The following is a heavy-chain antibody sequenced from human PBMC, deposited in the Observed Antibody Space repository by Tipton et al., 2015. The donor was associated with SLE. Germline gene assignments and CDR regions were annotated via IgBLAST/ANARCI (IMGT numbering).Heavy chain of an antibody. V-gene: IGHV3-9*01. CDR1: GFTFDDYA. D-gene: IGHD2-15*01. Sequence: QLVQSGGGLVQPGWSLRLSCAASGFTFDDYAMHWVRQAPGKGLEWVAGITWNSVSIGYADSVKGRFTISRDNAQNSLHLQMNSLREDDTALYYCTRAPYCSGDTCSDDGYYGLDVWGQGTTVTVSS. J-gene: IGHJ6*02. CDR2: ITWNSVSI. CDR3: TRAPYCSGDTCSDDGYYGLDV.